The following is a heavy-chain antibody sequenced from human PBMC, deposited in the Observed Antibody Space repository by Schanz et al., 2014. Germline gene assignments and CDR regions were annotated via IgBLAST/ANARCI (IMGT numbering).Heavy chain of an antibody. J-gene: IGHJ4*02. Sequence: QVQLVQSGAEVKKPGSSVKVSCKASRSTFSTYTISWVRQAPGQGLEWMGRIIPILGIANYAQKFQGRVTITADKSTFPAYMDVSSLRSEDTAVYYCASSGAGYSSSWDFDYWGQGTLVTVSS. D-gene: IGHD6-13*01. CDR1: RSTFSTYT. CDR3: ASSGAGYSSSWDFDY. CDR2: IIPILGIA. V-gene: IGHV1-69*02.